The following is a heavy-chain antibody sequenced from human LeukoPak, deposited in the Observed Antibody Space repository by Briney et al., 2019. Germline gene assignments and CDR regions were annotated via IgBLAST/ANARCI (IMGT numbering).Heavy chain of an antibody. D-gene: IGHD3-22*01. J-gene: IGHJ4*02. V-gene: IGHV4-61*02. Sequence: SETLPLTCTVSGDSVSSGSNYWSWIRQPAGKGLEWIGRIYNSWTTNYNPSLKSRVTISVDTSKNQFSLKLSSVTAADTAVYYCARDNDSSGYYLYYFDYWGQGTLVTVSA. CDR3: ARDNDSSGYYLYYFDY. CDR2: IYNSWTT. CDR1: GDSVSSGSNY.